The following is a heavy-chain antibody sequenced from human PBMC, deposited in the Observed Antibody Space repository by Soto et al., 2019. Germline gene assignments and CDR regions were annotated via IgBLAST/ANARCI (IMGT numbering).Heavy chain of an antibody. CDR1: GFTFSSYW. V-gene: IGHV3-74*01. D-gene: IGHD3-22*01. CDR2: INSDGSST. Sequence: HPWGSLRLSWAASGFTFSSYWMHWVRQAPGQGLVWVSRINSDGSSTSYADSVKGRFTISRDNAKNTLYLQMNSLRAEDTAVYDCARTYYYDSSGCPGYWGQGTLVTVAS. J-gene: IGHJ4*02. CDR3: ARTYYYDSSGCPGY.